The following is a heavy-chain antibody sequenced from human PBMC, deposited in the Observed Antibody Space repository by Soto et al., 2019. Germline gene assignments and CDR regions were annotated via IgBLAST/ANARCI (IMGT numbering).Heavy chain of an antibody. CDR1: GAPITSTKW. D-gene: IGHD7-27*01. V-gene: IGHV4-4*02. Sequence: QVQLQESGPGLVKPSETLSLTCTVSGAPITSTKWWAWVRLPPGKGLEWIGELSRGDERSSNPSLEGRVTMSLEKSKKHFSLKLASVAAADAAIYYCATQTISYTGGVWGRGTSVTVSS. CDR2: LSRGDER. CDR3: ATQTISYTGGV. J-gene: IGHJ6*02.